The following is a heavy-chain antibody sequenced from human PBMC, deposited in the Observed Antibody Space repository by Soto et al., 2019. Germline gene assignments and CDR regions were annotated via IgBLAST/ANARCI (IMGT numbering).Heavy chain of an antibody. CDR1: GGFISSYY. V-gene: IGHV4-59*08. D-gene: IGHD7-27*01. CDR2: IYYSGST. CDR3: ARRWGRTFDY. Sequence: QVQLQESGPGLVKPSETLSLTCTVSGGFISSYYWSWIRQPPGKGLEWTGYIYYSGSTNYNPSLKSRVTTSVDTSKNQFPLKLSSVTAADTAVYYCARRWGRTFDYWGQGTLVTVSS. J-gene: IGHJ4*02.